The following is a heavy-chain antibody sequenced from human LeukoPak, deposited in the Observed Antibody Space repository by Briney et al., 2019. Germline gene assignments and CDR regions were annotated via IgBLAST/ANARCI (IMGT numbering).Heavy chain of an antibody. Sequence: GSLRLSCAASGFTFSRSWMTWVRQAPGKGLECAANIKQDGSEKHYVDSVKGRFTISRDNGKNSLYLQMNSLRAEDTAVYYCARDEVGYFDYWGQGTLVTVSS. J-gene: IGHJ4*02. V-gene: IGHV3-7*01. CDR3: ARDEVGYFDY. CDR2: IKQDGSEK. CDR1: GFTFSRSW.